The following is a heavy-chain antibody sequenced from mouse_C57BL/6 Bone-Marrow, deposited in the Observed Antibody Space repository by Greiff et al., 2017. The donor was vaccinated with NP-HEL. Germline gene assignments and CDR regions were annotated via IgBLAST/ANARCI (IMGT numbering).Heavy chain of an antibody. V-gene: IGHV1-15*01. Sequence: VQWVESGAELVRPGASVTLSCKASGYTFTDYEMHWVKQTPVHGLEWIGAIDPETGGTAYNQKFKGKAILTADKSSSTAYMELRSLTSEDSAVYYCTRSLNWDAFAYWGQGTLVTVSA. CDR1: GYTFTDYE. D-gene: IGHD4-1*01. J-gene: IGHJ3*01. CDR2: IDPETGGT. CDR3: TRSLNWDAFAY.